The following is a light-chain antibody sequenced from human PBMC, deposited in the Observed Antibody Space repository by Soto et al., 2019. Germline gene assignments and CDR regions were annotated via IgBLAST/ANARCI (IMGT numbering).Light chain of an antibody. Sequence: EIVXTXXPXXXSVSPGERATLSCRASQSVSSNLAWYQQKPGQAPRLLIYGASTRATGIPARFSGSGSGTEFTLTISSLQSEDFAVYYCQQYNNWPPWTFGQGTKVEIK. CDR2: GAS. J-gene: IGKJ1*01. V-gene: IGKV3-15*01. CDR3: QQYNNWPPWT. CDR1: QSVSSN.